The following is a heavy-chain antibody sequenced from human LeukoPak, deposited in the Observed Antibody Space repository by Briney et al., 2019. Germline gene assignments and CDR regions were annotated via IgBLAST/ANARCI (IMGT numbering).Heavy chain of an antibody. CDR3: ARGILWFGELSSLGY. Sequence: ASVKVSCKASGYTFTNYAMHWVRQAPGQRLEWMGWINAGNGNTKYSQKFQDRVTITSDTSASTAYMELSSLKSEDTAVYYCARGILWFGELSSLGYWGQGTLVTVSS. D-gene: IGHD3-10*01. CDR2: INAGNGNT. V-gene: IGHV1-3*01. CDR1: GYTFTNYA. J-gene: IGHJ4*02.